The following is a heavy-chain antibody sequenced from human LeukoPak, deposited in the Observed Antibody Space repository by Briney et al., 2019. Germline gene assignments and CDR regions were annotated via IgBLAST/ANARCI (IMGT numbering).Heavy chain of an antibody. V-gene: IGHV1-18*03. CDR1: GYTFTSYG. J-gene: IGHJ4*02. CDR3: ARDSRTFSSSWSSGY. CDR2: ISAYNGNT. D-gene: IGHD6-13*01. Sequence: GASVKVSCKAFGYTFTSYGISWVRQAPGQGLEWMGWISAYNGNTNYAQKLQGRVTMTTDTSTSTAYMELRSLRSDDMAVYYCARDSRTFSSSWSSGYWGQGTLVTVSS.